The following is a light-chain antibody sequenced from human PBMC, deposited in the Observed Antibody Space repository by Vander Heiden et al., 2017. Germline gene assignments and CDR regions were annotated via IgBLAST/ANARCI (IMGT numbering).Light chain of an antibody. Sequence: DIVMTQSPYSLAVSLGERATINCKSSQSVLYSANNKNYLAWYQQKPGQPPKLLIYWASTRESGVPDRFSGSGSGTDFTLTISSLQAEDVAVYYCQQYDSTARTFGQGTKLEIK. J-gene: IGKJ2*01. CDR2: WAS. V-gene: IGKV4-1*01. CDR1: QSVLYSANNKNY. CDR3: QQYDSTART.